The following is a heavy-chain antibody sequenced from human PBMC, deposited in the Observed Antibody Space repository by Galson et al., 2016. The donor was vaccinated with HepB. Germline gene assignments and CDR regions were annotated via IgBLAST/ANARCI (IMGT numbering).Heavy chain of an antibody. CDR1: GFTVSDNN. CDR2: IYTDGGT. D-gene: IGHD3-10*01. J-gene: IGHJ6*02. V-gene: IGHV3-53*01. CDR3: ARAPTHYFASGSYWIRYYGMDV. Sequence: SLRLSCAASGFTVSDNNMSWVRQAPGQGLEWISVIYTDGGTYYADSVKGRFTISGDNSKNMLYLQMNSLRAEDTAVYYCARAPTHYFASGSYWIRYYGMDVWGQGTTVTVSS.